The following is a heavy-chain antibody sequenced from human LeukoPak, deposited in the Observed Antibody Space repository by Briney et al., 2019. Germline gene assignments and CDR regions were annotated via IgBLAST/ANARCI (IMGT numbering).Heavy chain of an antibody. V-gene: IGHV4-4*02. D-gene: IGHD3-22*01. CDR2: IYHSGST. Sequence: SETLSLTCAVSGGSISSSNWWSWVRQPPGKGLEWIGEIYHSGSTNYNPSLKSRVTISVDKSKNQFSLKLSSVTAADTAVYYCARDGSDYYDSSGYYYSAFDIWGQGTMVTVSS. J-gene: IGHJ3*02. CDR1: GGSISSSNW. CDR3: ARDGSDYYDSSGYYYSAFDI.